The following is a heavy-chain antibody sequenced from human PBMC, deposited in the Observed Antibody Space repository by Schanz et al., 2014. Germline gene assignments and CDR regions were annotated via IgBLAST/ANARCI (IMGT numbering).Heavy chain of an antibody. D-gene: IGHD2-2*01. Sequence: VQLVESGGGVVQFGRSLRLSCVASGFTFSSYAMHWVRQAPGKGLEWVGRVRNKNNRYTTEYAASVKGRFTISRDDSKNSLYVQMNSLKTEDTAMYYCARRASCSRIGCPFDSWGQGTLVTVSS. J-gene: IGHJ4*02. CDR2: VRNKNNRYTT. CDR3: ARRASCSRIGCPFDS. V-gene: IGHV3-72*01. CDR1: GFTFSSYA.